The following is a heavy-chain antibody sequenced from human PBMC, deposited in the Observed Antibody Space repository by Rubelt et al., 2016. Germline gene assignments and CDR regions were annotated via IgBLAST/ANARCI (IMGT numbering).Heavy chain of an antibody. CDR2: VKSRSDGGTT. J-gene: IGHJ4*02. D-gene: IGHD3-16*01. V-gene: IGHV3-15*01. CDR1: GFTFTNTW. CDR3: PVTFTIWGGDGLFDY. Sequence: GGSLRLSCAASGFTFTNTWMSWVRQAPGKGQEWVGHVKSRSDGGTTEYAAFVKDRFTISRDDSKNTAYLQVNSLRAEDTAVYYCPVTFTIWGGDGLFDYWGQGTLVTVSS.